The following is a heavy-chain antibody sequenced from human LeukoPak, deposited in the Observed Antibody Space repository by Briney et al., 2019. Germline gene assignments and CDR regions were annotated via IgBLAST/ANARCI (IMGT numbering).Heavy chain of an antibody. CDR2: ISSSGSTI. D-gene: IGHD3-10*01. CDR1: GFTFSDYY. V-gene: IGHV3-11*01. CDR3: ARGAYGSGSYWFDP. Sequence: GGSLRLSCAASGFTFSDYYMSWIRQTPGKGLEWVPYISSSGSTIYYADSVKGRFTISRDNAKNSLYLQMNSLRAEDTAVYYCARGAYGSGSYWFDPWGQGTLVTVSS. J-gene: IGHJ5*02.